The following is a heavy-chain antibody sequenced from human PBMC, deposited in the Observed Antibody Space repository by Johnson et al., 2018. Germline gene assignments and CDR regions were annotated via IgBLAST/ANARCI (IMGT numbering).Heavy chain of an antibody. CDR3: ARGYVVWSNACDV. V-gene: IGHV1-8*02. CDR2: MIPHSGNT. CDR1: GGTFSSYA. D-gene: IGHD3-9*01. Sequence: QVQLVESGAEVKKPGSSVKVSCKASGGTFSSYAISWVRQATGQGLEWMGWMIPHSGNTGYAQKFQGRVTMTRNTSISTADRELSSLCSEDTAVYCRARGYVVWSNACDVWGQVTMVTVSS. J-gene: IGHJ3*01.